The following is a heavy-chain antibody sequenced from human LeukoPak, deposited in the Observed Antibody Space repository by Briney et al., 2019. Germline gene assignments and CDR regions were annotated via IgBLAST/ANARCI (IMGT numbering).Heavy chain of an antibody. CDR2: IKQDGSEK. CDR1: RFTFRSYR. CDR3: ARDYSDYGYFDL. J-gene: IGHJ2*01. V-gene: IGHV3-7*01. Sequence: GGSLRLSCAVSRFTFRSYRMGWVRQAPGKGPEWVAIIKQDGSEKYYVDSVKGRFTISRDNAKNSLHLQMNSLRAEDTAVYYCARDYSDYGYFDLWGRGTLVTVSS. D-gene: IGHD4-11*01.